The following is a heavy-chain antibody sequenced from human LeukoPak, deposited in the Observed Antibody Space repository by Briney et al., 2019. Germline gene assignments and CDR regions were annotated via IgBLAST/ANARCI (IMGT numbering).Heavy chain of an antibody. Sequence: GGSLRLSCAASGFAFSSYAMSWVRQAPGKGLEWVSSISGTGGRTYYADSVKGRFTISRDNSKNTLDLQMNSLRADDTAVYYCARDGYSNYWYLNLWGQGTLVSVSS. CDR2: ISGTGGRT. CDR1: GFAFSSYA. D-gene: IGHD6-13*01. CDR3: ARDGYSNYWYLNL. V-gene: IGHV3-23*01. J-gene: IGHJ4*02.